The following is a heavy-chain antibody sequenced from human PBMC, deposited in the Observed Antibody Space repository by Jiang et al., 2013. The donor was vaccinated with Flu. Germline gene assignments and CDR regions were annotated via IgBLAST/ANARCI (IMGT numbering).Heavy chain of an antibody. CDR2: IYHSGST. V-gene: IGHV4-38-2*02. CDR3: ARDEKPTSGFGEFISVCGGPREDG. CDR1: GYSISSGYY. D-gene: IGHD3-10*01. Sequence: GSGLVKPSETLSLTCAVSGYSISSGYYWGWIRQPPGKGLEWIGSIYHSGSTYYNPSLKSRVTISVDTSKNQFSLKLSSVTAADTAVYYCARDEKPTSGFGEFISVCGGPREDG. J-gene: IGHJ6*01.